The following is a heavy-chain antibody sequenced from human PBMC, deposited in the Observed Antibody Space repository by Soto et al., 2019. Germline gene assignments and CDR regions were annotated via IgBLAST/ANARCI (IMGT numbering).Heavy chain of an antibody. CDR2: VNHSGEA. CDR1: GGSFRNYY. D-gene: IGHD6-13*01. J-gene: IGHJ6*02. CDR3: ARLPKKYSSSWNNYCYYGMDV. V-gene: IGHV4-34*01. Sequence: SETLSLTCGVYGGSFRNYYWIWVRQPPGKGLEWIGEVNHSGEATYNPSLQSRITISLDTSNNQFSLKMTSVTAADTAMYYCARLPKKYSSSWNNYCYYGMDVWGQGTTVTVSS.